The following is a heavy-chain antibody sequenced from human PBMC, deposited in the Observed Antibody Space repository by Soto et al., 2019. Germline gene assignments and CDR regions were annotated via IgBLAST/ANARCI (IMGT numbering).Heavy chain of an antibody. CDR2: ISGSGGST. D-gene: IGHD3-10*01. CDR1: GFTFSSYA. V-gene: IGHV3-23*01. J-gene: IGHJ4*02. Sequence: GGSLRLSCAASGFTFSSYAMRWVRQAPGKGLEWVSAISGSGGSTYYAETVKGRFTISRDNSKNTLYLQMNSLRAEDTAVYYCAKIPVEGMVRGVIITYIDYWVQGTLVTVSS. CDR3: AKIPVEGMVRGVIITYIDY.